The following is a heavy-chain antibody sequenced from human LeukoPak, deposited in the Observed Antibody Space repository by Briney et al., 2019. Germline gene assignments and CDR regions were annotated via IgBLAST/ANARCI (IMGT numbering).Heavy chain of an antibody. CDR1: GFTSSSYA. J-gene: IGHJ4*02. V-gene: IGHV3-23*01. Sequence: GGSLRLSCAASGFTSSSYALNWVRQAPGKGLEWVATVSGSGDRMYHADSVKGRFTISRDNSKNTIYLQMNSLRVEDTALYYCAKAAAAPGFDFWGQGTLVTVSS. D-gene: IGHD6-13*01. CDR2: VSGSGDRM. CDR3: AKAAAAPGFDF.